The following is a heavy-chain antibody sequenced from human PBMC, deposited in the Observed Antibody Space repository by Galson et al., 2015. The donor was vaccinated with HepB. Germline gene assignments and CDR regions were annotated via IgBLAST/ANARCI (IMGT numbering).Heavy chain of an antibody. D-gene: IGHD1-26*01. CDR2: IHQDGDEK. CDR3: TRAGGDY. Sequence: SLRLSCAASGFSFSLYWMNWVRQAPGKGLEWVANIHQDGDEKYYVDSVEGRFTISRDNAKNSLYLQMNNLRVEDTAVYYCTRAGGDYWGQGALVTVSS. J-gene: IGHJ4*02. CDR1: GFSFSLYW. V-gene: IGHV3-7*03.